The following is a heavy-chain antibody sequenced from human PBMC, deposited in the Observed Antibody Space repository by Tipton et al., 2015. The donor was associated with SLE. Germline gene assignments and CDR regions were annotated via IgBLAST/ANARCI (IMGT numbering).Heavy chain of an antibody. CDR1: GGSISDHY. Sequence: TLSLTCSVFGGSISDHYWSWIRQPPGKGLEWVGYVYHTGTTKYNPSLQSRVSMSADTSKNQFSLKLSSVTAADTAVYYCARRQTDPLGFDYWGQGTLVTVSS. J-gene: IGHJ4*02. V-gene: IGHV4-59*08. D-gene: IGHD7-27*01. CDR2: VYHTGTT. CDR3: ARRQTDPLGFDY.